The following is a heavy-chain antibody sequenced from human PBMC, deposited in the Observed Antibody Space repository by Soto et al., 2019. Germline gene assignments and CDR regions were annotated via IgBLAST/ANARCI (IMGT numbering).Heavy chain of an antibody. Sequence: EVQLVESGGGLVKPGGSLRLSCAASGFTFSSYSMNWVRQAPGKGLEWVSSISSSSSYIYYADSVKGRFTISRDNAKNSLYLQMNSLRAEDTAVYYCARGVGMVYFNWFDPWGQGTLGTVSS. D-gene: IGHD2-8*01. J-gene: IGHJ5*02. CDR3: ARGVGMVYFNWFDP. V-gene: IGHV3-21*01. CDR1: GFTFSSYS. CDR2: ISSSSSYI.